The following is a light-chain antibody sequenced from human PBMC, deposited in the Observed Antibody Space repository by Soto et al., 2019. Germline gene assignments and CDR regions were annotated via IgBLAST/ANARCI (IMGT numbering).Light chain of an antibody. CDR3: QAWDSSTLGD. V-gene: IGLV3-1*01. CDR1: KLGDKY. CDR2: QDS. J-gene: IGLJ1*01. Sequence: SYELTQPPSVSVSPGQTASITCSGDKLGDKYACWYQQKPGQSPVLVIYQDSKRPSGIPERFSGSNSGNTATLTISGTQAMDEADYYCQAWDSSTLGDFGTGTKLTVL.